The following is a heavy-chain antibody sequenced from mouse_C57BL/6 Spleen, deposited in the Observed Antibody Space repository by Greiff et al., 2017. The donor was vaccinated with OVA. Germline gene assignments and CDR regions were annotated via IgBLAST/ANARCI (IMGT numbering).Heavy chain of an antibody. V-gene: IGHV1-26*01. Sequence: VQLQQSGPELVKPGASVKISCKASGYTFTDYYMNWVKQSHGKSLEWIGDINPNNGGTSYNQKFKGKATLTVDKSSSTAYMELRSLTSEDSAVYYCALIYYGNHGAMDYWGQGTSVTVSS. J-gene: IGHJ4*01. CDR2: INPNNGGT. CDR3: ALIYYGNHGAMDY. CDR1: GYTFTDYY. D-gene: IGHD2-1*01.